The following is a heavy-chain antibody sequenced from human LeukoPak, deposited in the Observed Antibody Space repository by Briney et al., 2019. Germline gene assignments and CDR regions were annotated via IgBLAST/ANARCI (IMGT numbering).Heavy chain of an antibody. CDR1: GGSISSFY. Sequence: SETLSLTCTVSGGSISSFYWSWIRQPPGEGLEWIGYIYYTGSTNYNSSLKSRVTISVDTSKNQFSLNLSSVTAADTAMYYCARAVLATKSEHCFDSWGQGTLVTVSS. CDR3: ARAVLATKSEHCFDS. V-gene: IGHV4-59*01. D-gene: IGHD2-8*01. CDR2: IYYTGST. J-gene: IGHJ5*01.